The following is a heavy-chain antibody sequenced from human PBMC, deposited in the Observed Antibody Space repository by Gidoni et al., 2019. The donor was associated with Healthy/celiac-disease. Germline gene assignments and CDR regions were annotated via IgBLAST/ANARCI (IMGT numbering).Heavy chain of an antibody. CDR3: ARHNWLYGEPPDY. V-gene: IGHV4-39*01. J-gene: IGHJ4*02. D-gene: IGHD4-17*01. CDR2: IYYSGST. CDR1: GGSISSSSYY. Sequence: QLQLQESGPGLVKPSETLSLTCTVSGGSISSSSYYWGWIRQPPGKGLEWIGSIYYSGSTYYNPSLKSRVTISVDTSKNQFSLKLSSVTAADTAVYYCARHNWLYGEPPDYWGQGTLVPRLL.